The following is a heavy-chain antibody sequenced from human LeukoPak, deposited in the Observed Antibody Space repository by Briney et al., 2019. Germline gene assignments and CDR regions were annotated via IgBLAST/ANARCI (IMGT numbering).Heavy chain of an antibody. D-gene: IGHD1-26*01. Sequence: SETLALTCTVSDASISGYYWSWIRQPPGKGLEWIGSIHFSGSTNYNPSLRSRVTISVDTSKNQLSLKLSSVTAADTAVYYCARDLGGIYFDYWGQGTLVTVSS. CDR1: DASISGYY. J-gene: IGHJ4*02. V-gene: IGHV4-59*01. CDR2: IHFSGST. CDR3: ARDLGGIYFDY.